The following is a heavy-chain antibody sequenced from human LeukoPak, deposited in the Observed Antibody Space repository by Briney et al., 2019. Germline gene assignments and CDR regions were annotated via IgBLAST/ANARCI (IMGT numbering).Heavy chain of an antibody. Sequence: GGSLRLSCAATGFTFSSYAMHWVRQAPGKGLEWVAVISYDGSNKYYADSVKGRFTISRDNSKNTLYLQMNSLRAEDTAVYYCASIVGATTFDYWGQGTLVTVSS. J-gene: IGHJ4*02. CDR1: GFTFSSYA. V-gene: IGHV3-30*04. D-gene: IGHD1-26*01. CDR3: ASIVGATTFDY. CDR2: ISYDGSNK.